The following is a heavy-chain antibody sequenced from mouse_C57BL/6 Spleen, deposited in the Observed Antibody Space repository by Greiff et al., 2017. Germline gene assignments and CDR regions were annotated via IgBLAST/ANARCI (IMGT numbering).Heavy chain of an antibody. Sequence: EVQLQQSGPGLVKPSQSLSLTCSVTGYSITSGYYWNWIRQFPGNKLEWMGYISYDGSNNYNPSLKNRISITRDTSKNQFFLKLNSVTTEDTATYYCARAGPRDFDYWGQGTTLTVSS. CDR3: ARAGPRDFDY. CDR2: ISYDGSN. V-gene: IGHV3-6*01. J-gene: IGHJ2*01. D-gene: IGHD3-3*01. CDR1: GYSITSGYY.